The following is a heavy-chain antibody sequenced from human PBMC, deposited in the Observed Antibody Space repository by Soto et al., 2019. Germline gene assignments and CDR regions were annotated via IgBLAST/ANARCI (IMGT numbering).Heavy chain of an antibody. V-gene: IGHV1-8*01. CDR2: MNPNSGYT. D-gene: IGHD6-13*01. CDR1: GYTFTSYD. J-gene: IGHJ4*02. Sequence: QVQLVQSGAAVKKPGASVKVSCKASGYTFTSYDINWVRQATGQGLEWMGWMNPNSGYTGYAQKFQGRVTMTRNTSISTAYMELSSLRSEDTAVYYCARELSSSWRVDSWGQGTLVTVSS. CDR3: ARELSSSWRVDS.